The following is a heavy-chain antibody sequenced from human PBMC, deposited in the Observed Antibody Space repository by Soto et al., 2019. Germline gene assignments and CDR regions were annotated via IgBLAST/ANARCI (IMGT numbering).Heavy chain of an antibody. CDR2: ISYDGSNK. J-gene: IGHJ6*03. D-gene: IGHD3-3*01. V-gene: IGHV3-30*03. CDR1: GFTFSSYW. CDR3: ARGPSHYDFWSGYSYYYYMDV. Sequence: PGGSLRLSCAASGFTFSSYWMHWVRQAPGKGLEWVAVISYDGSNKYYANSVKGRFTISRDNAKNSLYLQMNSLRAEDTAVYYCARGPSHYDFWSGYSYYYYMDVWGKGTTVTVSS.